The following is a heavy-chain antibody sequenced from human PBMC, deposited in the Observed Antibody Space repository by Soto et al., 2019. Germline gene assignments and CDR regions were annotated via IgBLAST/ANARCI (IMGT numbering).Heavy chain of an antibody. D-gene: IGHD7-27*01. CDR1: GGSFSIYD. V-gene: IGHV4-59*01. Sequence: PSWTLSLTGTVCGGSFSIYDWTWMLQPPGKGLDAIGYIYDSGSTTYNPSLPTRVTVSVDTSNSQCCPRLSSVTAADTAVYYRERMGIESSTPSFDYWGLGTLVT. CDR3: ERMGIESSTPSFDY. J-gene: IGHJ4*02. CDR2: IYDSGST.